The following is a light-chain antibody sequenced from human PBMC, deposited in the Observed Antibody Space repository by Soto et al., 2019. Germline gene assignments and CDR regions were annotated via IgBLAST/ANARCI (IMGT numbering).Light chain of an antibody. Sequence: EIVFTQSPATLSLSPGERATLSCRASQSVSSSYLAWYQQKPGQAPRLIIYGASSRANGIPDRFSGSGSGTEFTLTISSLQSEDFAVYYCHQYNERPSNTFGQGTRLEIK. CDR3: HQYNERPSNT. CDR1: QSVSSSY. J-gene: IGKJ5*01. CDR2: GAS. V-gene: IGKV3-20*01.